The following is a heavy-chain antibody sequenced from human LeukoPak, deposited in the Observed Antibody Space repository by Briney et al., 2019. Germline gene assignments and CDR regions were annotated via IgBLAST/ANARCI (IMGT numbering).Heavy chain of an antibody. CDR3: ARRIVVVAAKGWVDY. D-gene: IGHD2-15*01. CDR1: GGSFNDYY. J-gene: IGHJ4*02. V-gene: IGHV4-34*01. Sequence: KPSETLPLTCAVYGGSFNDYYWSWIRQPPGKGLEWIGEINHSGSTNYNPSLKSRVTISVDTSKNQFSLKLSSVTAADTAVYYCARRIVVVAAKGWVDYWGQGTLVTVSS. CDR2: INHSGST.